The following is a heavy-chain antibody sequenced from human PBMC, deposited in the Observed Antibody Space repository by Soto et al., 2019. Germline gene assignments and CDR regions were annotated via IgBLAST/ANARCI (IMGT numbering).Heavy chain of an antibody. CDR1: GYTLTELS. Sequence: ASVKVSCKVSGYTLTELSMHWVRQAPGKGLEWMGGFDPEDGETIYAQKFQGRVTMTEDTSTDTAYMELSSLRSEDTAVYYCATNLRQRWLQMGTDPRYFDYWGQGTLVTVSS. D-gene: IGHD5-12*01. J-gene: IGHJ4*02. CDR2: FDPEDGET. CDR3: ATNLRQRWLQMGTDPRYFDY. V-gene: IGHV1-24*01.